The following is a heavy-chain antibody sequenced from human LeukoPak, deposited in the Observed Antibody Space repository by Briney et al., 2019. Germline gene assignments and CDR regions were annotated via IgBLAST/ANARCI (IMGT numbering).Heavy chain of an antibody. V-gene: IGHV3-23*01. CDR1: GFTFSSYA. CDR3: AKDDYYDSSGYSNRADY. D-gene: IGHD3-22*01. CDR2: ISGSGGST. Sequence: PGGSLRLSCAASGFTFSSYAMSWVRQAPGKGLEWVSAISGSGGSTYYADSVEGRFTISRDNSKNTLYLQMNSLRAEDTAVYYCAKDDYYDSSGYSNRADYWGQGTLVTVSS. J-gene: IGHJ4*02.